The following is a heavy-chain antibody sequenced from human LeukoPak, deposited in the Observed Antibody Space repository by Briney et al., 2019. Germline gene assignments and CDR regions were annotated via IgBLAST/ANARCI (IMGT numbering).Heavy chain of an antibody. CDR3: AGELKELLNDY. D-gene: IGHD1-26*01. J-gene: IGHJ4*02. V-gene: IGHV3-7*01. CDR2: IKQDGSEK. Sequence: GGPLRLSCAGSGFTVSSNYMSWVRQAPGKGLEWVANIKQDGSEKYYVDSVKGRFTISRDNAKNLLYLQMNSLRAEDTAVYYCAGELKELLNDYWGQGTLVTVSS. CDR1: GFTVSSNY.